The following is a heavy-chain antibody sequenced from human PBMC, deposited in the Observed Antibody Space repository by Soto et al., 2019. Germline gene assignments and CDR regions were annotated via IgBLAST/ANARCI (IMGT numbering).Heavy chain of an antibody. J-gene: IGHJ1*01. D-gene: IGHD3-22*01. V-gene: IGHV4-39*01. CDR2: IYYSGST. Sequence: SSETLSLTCTVSGGSISSSSYYWGWIRQPPGKGLEWIGSIYYSGSTYYNPSLKSRVTISVDTSKNQFSLKLSSVTAADTAVYYCARHYDSSGYYYPEYFQHWGQGTLVT. CDR3: ARHYDSSGYYYPEYFQH. CDR1: GGSISSSSYY.